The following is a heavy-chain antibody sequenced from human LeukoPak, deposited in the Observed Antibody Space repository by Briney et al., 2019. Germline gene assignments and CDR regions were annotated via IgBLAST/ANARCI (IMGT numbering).Heavy chain of an antibody. CDR3: AREDIVVVPAAIIAAGLDY. CDR1: GFTFSSYW. CDR2: IKQDGSEK. J-gene: IGHJ4*02. Sequence: GGSLRLSCAASGFTFSSYWMSWVRQAPGKGLEWVANIKQDGSEKYYVDSVKGRFTISRDNAKNSLYLQMNSLRAEDTAVYYCAREDIVVVPAAIIAAGLDYWGQGTLVTVSS. V-gene: IGHV3-7*01. D-gene: IGHD2-2*02.